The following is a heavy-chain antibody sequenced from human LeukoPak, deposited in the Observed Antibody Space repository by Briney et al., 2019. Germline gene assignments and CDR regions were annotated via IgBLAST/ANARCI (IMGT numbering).Heavy chain of an antibody. CDR2: MSGTGGTS. V-gene: IGHV3-23*01. D-gene: IGHD3-3*01. J-gene: IGHJ6*02. CDR1: GFKFSDYA. Sequence: PGGSLRLSCAASGFKFSDYAMNWVRQAPGKGLEWVSGMSGTGGTSYYADSAKGRLTISRDNSKSTLDLQMNSLRAGDTAVYYCAKWVPRSLESIYGMDVWGQGTTVIVSS. CDR3: AKWVPRSLESIYGMDV.